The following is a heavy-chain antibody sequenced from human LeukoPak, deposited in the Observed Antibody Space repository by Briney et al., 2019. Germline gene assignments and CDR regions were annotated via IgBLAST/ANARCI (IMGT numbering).Heavy chain of an antibody. D-gene: IGHD5-24*01. J-gene: IGHJ4*02. CDR2: ITGTGGK. CDR3: AKDIGEMATSPFDY. Sequence: GGSLRLSCAASGFTFSSYSMSWVRQAPGKGLEWVSIITGTGGKYYGDSVKGRFVLSRDNFKNTVYMQMSSLRAEDTALYYCAKDIGEMATSPFDYWGQGTLVTVSS. CDR1: GFTFSSYS. V-gene: IGHV3-23*01.